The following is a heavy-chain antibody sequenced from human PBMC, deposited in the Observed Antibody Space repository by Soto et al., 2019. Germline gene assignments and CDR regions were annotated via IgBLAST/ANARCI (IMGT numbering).Heavy chain of an antibody. CDR3: ARGQSVGYSSGWPKYYYYGMDV. Sequence: ETLSLTCAVYGGSFSGYYWSWIRQPPGKGLEWIGEINHSGSTNYNPSLKSRVTISVDTSKNQFSLKLSSVTAADTAVYYCARGQSVGYSSGWPKYYYYGMDVWGQGTTVTVSS. CDR1: GGSFSGYY. J-gene: IGHJ6*02. CDR2: INHSGST. V-gene: IGHV4-34*01. D-gene: IGHD6-19*01.